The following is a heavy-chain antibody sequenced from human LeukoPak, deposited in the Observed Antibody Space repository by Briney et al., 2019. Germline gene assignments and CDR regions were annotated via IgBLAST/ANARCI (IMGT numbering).Heavy chain of an antibody. Sequence: SVKVSCKASGGTFSSYAISWVRQAPGQGLEWMGGIIPIFGTANYAQKFQGRVTITADESTSTAYMELSSLRSEDTAVYYCARERRYSSSTDYWGQGTLVTVSS. J-gene: IGHJ4*02. CDR3: ARERRYSSSTDY. CDR2: IIPIFGTA. CDR1: GGTFSSYA. D-gene: IGHD6-6*01. V-gene: IGHV1-69*13.